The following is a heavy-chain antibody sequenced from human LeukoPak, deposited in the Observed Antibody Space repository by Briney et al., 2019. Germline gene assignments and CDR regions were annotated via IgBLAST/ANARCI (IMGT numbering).Heavy chain of an antibody. D-gene: IGHD6-13*01. J-gene: IGHJ3*02. Sequence: AAVKVSCKASGYTFTSYGISWVRQAPGQGLEWMGWIGAYNGNTNYAQKLQGRVTMTTDTSTSTAYMELRSLRSDDTAVYYCARDILLIAAAGKRDAFDIWGQGTMVTVSS. CDR3: ARDILLIAAAGKRDAFDI. CDR1: GYTFTSYG. CDR2: IGAYNGNT. V-gene: IGHV1-18*01.